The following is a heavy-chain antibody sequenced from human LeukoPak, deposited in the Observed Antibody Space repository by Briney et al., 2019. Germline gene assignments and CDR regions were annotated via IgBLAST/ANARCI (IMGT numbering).Heavy chain of an antibody. CDR2: INPNSGGT. V-gene: IGHV1-2*02. J-gene: IGHJ3*02. Sequence: ASVKISCKASGYTFTGYYMHWVRQAPGQGLEWMGWINPNSGGTNYAQKFQGRVTITADKSTSTAYMELSSLRSEDTAVYYCARSVTMIVVVTQAPQDAFDIWGQGTMVTVSS. CDR3: ARSVTMIVVVTQAPQDAFDI. D-gene: IGHD3-22*01. CDR1: GYTFTGYY.